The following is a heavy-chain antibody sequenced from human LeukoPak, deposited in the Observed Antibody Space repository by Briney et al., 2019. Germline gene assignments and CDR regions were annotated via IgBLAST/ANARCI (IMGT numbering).Heavy chain of an antibody. Sequence: SQTLSLTCAVSGGSISSGGYSWSWIRQPSGKGLEWIGYIYHSGSTYYNPSLKSRVTISVDRSKNQFSLKLSSVTAADTAVYYCARATGTTLDYWGQGTLVTVSS. D-gene: IGHD1-1*01. CDR1: GGSISSGGYS. CDR3: ARATGTTLDY. V-gene: IGHV4-30-2*01. J-gene: IGHJ4*02. CDR2: IYHSGST.